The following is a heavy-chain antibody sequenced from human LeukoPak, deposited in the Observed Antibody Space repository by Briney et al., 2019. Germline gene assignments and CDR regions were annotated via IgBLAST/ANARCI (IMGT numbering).Heavy chain of an antibody. Sequence: GGSLRLSCAASGFTVTTNHMSWVRQAPGKGLEWVAVISYDGSNKYYADSVKGRFTISRDNSKNTLYLQMNSLRAEDTAVYYCARYDVVLDALDIWGQGTMVTVSS. V-gene: IGHV3-30-3*01. CDR3: ARYDVVLDALDI. D-gene: IGHD1-1*01. CDR2: ISYDGSNK. CDR1: GFTVTTNH. J-gene: IGHJ3*02.